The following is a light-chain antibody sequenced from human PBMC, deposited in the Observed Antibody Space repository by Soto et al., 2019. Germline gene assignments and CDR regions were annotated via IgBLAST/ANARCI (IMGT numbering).Light chain of an antibody. CDR3: QQYRDSLGT. V-gene: IGKV3-20*01. CDR2: GAS. J-gene: IGKJ1*01. Sequence: EIVLTQSPGILSLSPGERATLSCRASQSVISTYLAWYQQKPGQAPRLLIYGASSRATGIPDRFSGSGSGTDFTLIISRLEPEDFAVYYCQQYRDSLGTFGQGTKVDIK. CDR1: QSVISTY.